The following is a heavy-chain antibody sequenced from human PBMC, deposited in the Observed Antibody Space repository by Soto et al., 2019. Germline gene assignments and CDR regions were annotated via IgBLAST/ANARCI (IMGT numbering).Heavy chain of an antibody. CDR1: GGSFSGYY. CDR2: INHSGST. CDR3: ARVGTSHWFDY. J-gene: IGHJ4*02. D-gene: IGHD2-2*01. V-gene: IGHV4-34*01. Sequence: SETLSLTCAVYGGSFSGYYWSWIRQPPGKGLEWIGEINHSGSTNCNPSLKSRVTISVDTSKNQFSLKLSSVTAADTAVYYCARVGTSHWFDYWGQGTLVTVSS.